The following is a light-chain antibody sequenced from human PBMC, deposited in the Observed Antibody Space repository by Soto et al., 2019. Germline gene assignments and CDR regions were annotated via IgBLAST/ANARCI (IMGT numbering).Light chain of an antibody. J-gene: IGKJ5*01. CDR2: GAS. CDR1: QSISIY. CDR3: QQTYTTPEIT. Sequence: DIPMTQSPSTLSGSVGDRVTITCRASQSISIYLNWYQLKPGKAPNLLMYGASYLKSGVPTRFSGSGSGTDFTLTISSLQPEDFAIYYCQQTYTTPEITFGQGTRLDIK. V-gene: IGKV1-39*01.